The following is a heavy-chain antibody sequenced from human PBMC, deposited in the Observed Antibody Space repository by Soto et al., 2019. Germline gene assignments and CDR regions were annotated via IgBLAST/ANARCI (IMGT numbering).Heavy chain of an antibody. J-gene: IGHJ6*02. CDR2: IYYSGST. D-gene: IGHD3-22*01. CDR3: ARLWADYYDSSGHLASYGMDV. Sequence: SETLSLTCTVSGGSISSSSYYWGWIRQPPGKGLEWIGSIYYSGSTYYNPSLKSRVTISVDTSKNQFSLKLSSVTAADTAVYYCARLWADYYDSSGHLASYGMDVWGQGTTVTVSS. CDR1: GGSISSSSYY. V-gene: IGHV4-39*01.